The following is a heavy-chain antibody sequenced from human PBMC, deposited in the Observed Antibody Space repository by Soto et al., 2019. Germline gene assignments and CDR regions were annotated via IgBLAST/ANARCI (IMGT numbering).Heavy chain of an antibody. CDR3: ARHYSSGSRNWFDP. CDR1: GGSINSSSYF. D-gene: IGHD6-19*01. Sequence: PSETLSLTCSVSGGSINSSSYFWGWVRQPPGKGLEWIGSIYYSGSTYYNPSLRSRVTISVDTSKNQLSLKLSSVTAADTAVFYCARHYSSGSRNWFDPWGQGTLVTVS. CDR2: IYYSGST. J-gene: IGHJ5*02. V-gene: IGHV4-39*01.